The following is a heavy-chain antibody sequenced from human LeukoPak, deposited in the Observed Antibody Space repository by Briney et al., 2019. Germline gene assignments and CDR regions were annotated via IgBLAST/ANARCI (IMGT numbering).Heavy chain of an antibody. CDR2: ISFDGTKK. CDR3: ARDHVDSSSWSQYFDL. D-gene: IGHD6-13*01. J-gene: IGHJ2*01. Sequence: PGRSLRLSCSASGFTVSSYGMHWVRQAPGKGLEWVAVISFDGTKKSYAGAVMGRFTISRDNYENTLDLQMNSLTGEDTAVYFCARDHVDSSSWSQYFDLWGRGTLVTVSS. CDR1: GFTVSSYG. V-gene: IGHV3-30*03.